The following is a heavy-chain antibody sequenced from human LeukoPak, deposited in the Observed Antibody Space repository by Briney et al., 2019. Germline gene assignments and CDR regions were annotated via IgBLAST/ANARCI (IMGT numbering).Heavy chain of an antibody. CDR2: IIPIFGTA. CDR1: GGTFSSYA. V-gene: IGHV1-69*13. CDR3: ARVPRYSSSWFFDY. J-gene: IGHJ4*02. Sequence: ASVKVSCKASGGTFSSYAISWVRQAPGQGLEWMGGIIPIFGTANYAQKFQGRVTITAGESTSTAYMELSSLRSEDTAVYYCARVPRYSSSWFFDYWGQGTLVTVSS. D-gene: IGHD6-13*01.